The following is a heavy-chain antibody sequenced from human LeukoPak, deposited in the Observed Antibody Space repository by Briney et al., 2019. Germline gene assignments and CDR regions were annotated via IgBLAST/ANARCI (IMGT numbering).Heavy chain of an antibody. Sequence: GGSLRLSCAASGFTLSGYWMSWVRQAPGKGLEWVANIKQDGSEKYYVDSVKGRFTISRDNAKNSLYLQMNSLRAEDTAVYYCARVPYYYDSSGYYSPDYYYYYGMDVRGQGTTVTVSS. V-gene: IGHV3-7*01. J-gene: IGHJ6*02. CDR1: GFTLSGYW. CDR2: IKQDGSEK. D-gene: IGHD3-22*01. CDR3: ARVPYYYDSSGYYSPDYYYYYGMDV.